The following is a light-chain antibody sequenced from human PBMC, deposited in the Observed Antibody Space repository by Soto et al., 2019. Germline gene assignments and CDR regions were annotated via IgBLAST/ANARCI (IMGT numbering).Light chain of an antibody. V-gene: IGKV3-20*01. CDR3: HPYSNSPFT. J-gene: IGKJ3*01. CDR2: AAS. CDR1: QSVSSSY. Sequence: EIVLTQSPGTLSLSPGERATLSCRASQSVSSSYLAWYQQKLGQALRLLIYAASTRATGSPDRFSGGGSGTGFTLPISRLEPEDLAVYYCHPYSNSPFTFGGGTKVDIK.